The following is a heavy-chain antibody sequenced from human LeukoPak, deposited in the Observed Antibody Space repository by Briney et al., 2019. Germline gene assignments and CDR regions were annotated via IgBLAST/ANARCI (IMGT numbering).Heavy chain of an antibody. V-gene: IGHV4-4*02. CDR2: IYHRGST. Sequence: SGTLSLTCAVSGGSISSSNWWSWVRQPPGKGPEWIGEIYHRGSTNYNPSLNSRVTISVDKSKNQFSLNLSSVTAADTAVDYCARDGRFPPELLPRYFDYWGQGPLVTVSS. J-gene: IGHJ4*02. CDR3: ARDGRFPPELLPRYFDY. CDR1: GGSISSSNW. D-gene: IGHD1-26*01.